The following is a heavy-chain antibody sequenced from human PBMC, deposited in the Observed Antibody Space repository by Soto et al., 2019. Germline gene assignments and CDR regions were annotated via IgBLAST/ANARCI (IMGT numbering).Heavy chain of an antibody. J-gene: IGHJ6*02. V-gene: IGHV4-4*02. Sequence: SETLSLTCAVSGGSISSSNWWSWVRQPPGKGLEWIGEIYHSGSTNYNPSLKSRVTISVDKSKNQFSLKLSSVTAADTAVYYCARDIWCCPQYYYYGMDVWGQGTTVTVSS. D-gene: IGHD2-8*01. CDR2: IYHSGST. CDR1: GGSISSSNW. CDR3: ARDIWCCPQYYYYGMDV.